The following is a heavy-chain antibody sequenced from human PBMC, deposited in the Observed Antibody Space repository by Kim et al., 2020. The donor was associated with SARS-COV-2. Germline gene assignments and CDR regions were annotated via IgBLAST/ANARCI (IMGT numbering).Heavy chain of an antibody. J-gene: IGHJ4*02. CDR3: AHRTIQLFDY. Sequence: SGPTLVKPTETLTLTCTFSGFSLSTSGVGVCWIRQPPGKALEWLAIIYWSDERHYSPSLNSRLTITKDTSKNQVFLTMTNMDPVDTATYYCAHRTIQLFDYWGQGTLVTVSS. CDR1: GFSLSTSGVG. D-gene: IGHD2-21*01. V-gene: IGHV2-5*01. CDR2: IYWSDER.